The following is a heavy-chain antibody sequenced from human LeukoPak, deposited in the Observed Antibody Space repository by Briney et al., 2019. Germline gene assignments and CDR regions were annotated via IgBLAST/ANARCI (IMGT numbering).Heavy chain of an antibody. CDR2: INPNSGGT. Sequence: AASVKVSCKASGYTFTGYYMHWVRQAPGQGLEWMGRINPNSGGTNYAQKFQGRVTMTRDTSISKAYMELSRLRSDDTAVYYCARDLPSTADGFDIWGQGTMVTVSS. V-gene: IGHV1-2*06. CDR1: GYTFTGYY. J-gene: IGHJ3*02. D-gene: IGHD2-21*02. CDR3: ARDLPSTADGFDI.